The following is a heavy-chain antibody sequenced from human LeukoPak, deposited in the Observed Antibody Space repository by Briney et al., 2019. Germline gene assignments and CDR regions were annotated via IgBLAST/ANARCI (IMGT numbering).Heavy chain of an antibody. V-gene: IGHV4-34*01. J-gene: IGHJ6*03. Sequence: SETLSLTCAVYGGSFSGYYWSWIRQPPGKGLEWIGEINHSGSTNYNPSLKSRVTISVDTSKNQFSLKLSSVTAADTAVYYCARREMYFYHMDVWGKGTTVTISS. CDR1: GGSFSGYY. CDR3: ARREMYFYHMDV. CDR2: INHSGST.